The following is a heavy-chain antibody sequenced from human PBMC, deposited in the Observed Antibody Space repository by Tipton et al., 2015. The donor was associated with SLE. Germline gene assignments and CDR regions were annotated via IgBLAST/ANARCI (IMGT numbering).Heavy chain of an antibody. J-gene: IGHJ4*02. CDR1: GGSITGYH. CDR2: VYYTGTT. D-gene: IGHD4-11*01. Sequence: TLSLTCTVSGGSITGYHWSWIRQPPGKGLEWIGYVYYTGTTSYDPSLRSRVTMSADTSRNQFSLRLSSVTAADTAVYYCAREAGDGMTTVDFDYWGQGTLVTVSS. V-gene: IGHV4-59*01. CDR3: AREAGDGMTTVDFDY.